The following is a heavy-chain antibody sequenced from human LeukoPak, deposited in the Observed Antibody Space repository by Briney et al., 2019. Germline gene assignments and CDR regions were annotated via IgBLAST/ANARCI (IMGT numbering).Heavy chain of an antibody. J-gene: IGHJ3*02. D-gene: IGHD3-10*01. CDR1: GGSISSSSYY. CDR3: ARRLWFGELTAWAFDI. Sequence: SETLSLTCTVSGGSISSSSYYWGWIRQPPGKGLEWIGSIYYSGSTYYNPSLKSRVTISVDTSKNQFSLKLSSVTAADTAVYYCARRLWFGELTAWAFDIWGQGTMVTVSS. V-gene: IGHV4-39*01. CDR2: IYYSGST.